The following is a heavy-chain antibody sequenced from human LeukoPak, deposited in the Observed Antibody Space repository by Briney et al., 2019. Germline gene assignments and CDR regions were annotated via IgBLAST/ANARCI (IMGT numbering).Heavy chain of an antibody. Sequence: SETLSLTCTVSGGSISSGDYYWSWIRQPPGKGLEWIGYIYYSGSTYCNPSLKSRVTISVDTSKNQFSLKLSSVTAADTAVYYCARMALRGFDYWGQGTLVTVSS. D-gene: IGHD1-7*01. CDR3: ARMALRGFDY. J-gene: IGHJ4*02. V-gene: IGHV4-30-4*02. CDR1: GGSISSGDYY. CDR2: IYYSGST.